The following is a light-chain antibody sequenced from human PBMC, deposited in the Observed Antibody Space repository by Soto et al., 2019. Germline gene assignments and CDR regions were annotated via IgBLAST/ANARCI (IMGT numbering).Light chain of an antibody. CDR1: QSVSSNY. CDR2: GAS. CDR3: QQYGNSIPIT. Sequence: ESVLTQSPGTLSLSPGERATLSCRASQSVSSNYLAWYQQKPGQAPRLLIYGASTGASGIPDRFSGSGSGTDFTLTISRLEPEDFAVYYCQQYGNSIPITFGQGTRLEI. V-gene: IGKV3-20*01. J-gene: IGKJ5*01.